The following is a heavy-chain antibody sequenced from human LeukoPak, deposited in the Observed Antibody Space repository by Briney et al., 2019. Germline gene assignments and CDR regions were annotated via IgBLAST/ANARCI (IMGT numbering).Heavy chain of an antibody. Sequence: SETLSLTCTVPGDSISSYYWSWIRQPPGKGLEWIGYIYTSGSTNYDPSLKSRVTLSLDTSKNQFSLNLSSVTAADTAVYYCARQSYSTYPFDPWGQGTLVTVSS. V-gene: IGHV4-4*09. CDR2: IYTSGST. J-gene: IGHJ5*02. CDR3: ARQSYSTYPFDP. D-gene: IGHD2/OR15-2a*01. CDR1: GDSISSYY.